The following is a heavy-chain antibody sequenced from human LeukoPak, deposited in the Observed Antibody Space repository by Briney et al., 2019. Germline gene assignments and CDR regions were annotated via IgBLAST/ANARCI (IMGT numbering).Heavy chain of an antibody. J-gene: IGHJ3*02. D-gene: IGHD6-19*01. CDR3: AKDKIAVAGDAFDI. Sequence: GGSLRLSCAASGFSFSSYEMNWVRQAPGKGLEWVSAISGSGGSTYYADSVKGRFTISRDNSKNTLYLQMNSLRAEDTAVYCCAKDKIAVAGDAFDIWGQGTMVTVSS. CDR1: GFSFSSYE. V-gene: IGHV3-23*01. CDR2: ISGSGGST.